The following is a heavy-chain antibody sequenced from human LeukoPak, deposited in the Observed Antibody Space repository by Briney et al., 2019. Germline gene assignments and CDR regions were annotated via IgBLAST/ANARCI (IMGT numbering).Heavy chain of an antibody. Sequence: GGSLRLSCAVSGFTFSSHWMHWVRQAPGKGLLWVSRINNDGNDIKYADSVKGRFTMSRDNAQNTLYLQMNSLRAEDTAVYYCARGNVGPDYWGQGTLVTVSS. V-gene: IGHV3-74*01. D-gene: IGHD1-1*01. J-gene: IGHJ4*02. CDR2: INNDGNDI. CDR1: GFTFSSHW. CDR3: ARGNVGPDY.